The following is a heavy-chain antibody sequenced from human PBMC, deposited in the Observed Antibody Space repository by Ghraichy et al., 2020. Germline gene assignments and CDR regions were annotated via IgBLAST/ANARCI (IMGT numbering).Heavy chain of an antibody. J-gene: IGHJ4*02. CDR1: GGSISSSSYY. CDR3: ARFLPIKTSYFDY. V-gene: IGHV4-39*01. Sequence: SETLSLTCTVSGGSISSSSYYWGWIRQPPGKGLEWIGSIYYSRSTYYNPSLKSRVTISVDTSKNQFSLKLSSVTAADTAVYYCARFLPIKTSYFDYWGQGTLVTVSS. CDR2: IYYSRST.